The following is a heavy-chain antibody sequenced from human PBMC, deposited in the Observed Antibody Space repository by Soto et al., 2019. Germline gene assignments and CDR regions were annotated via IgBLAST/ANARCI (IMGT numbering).Heavy chain of an antibody. CDR1: GGSFSGYY. J-gene: IGHJ3*02. CDR2: INHSGST. V-gene: IGHV4-34*01. Sequence: KTSETLSLTCAVYGGSFSGYYWSWIRQPPGKGLEWIGEINHSGSTNYNPSLKSRVTISVDTSKNQFSLKLSSVTAADTAVYYCERDPWVVKGAFDIWGQGTMVTVSS. CDR3: ERDPWVVKGAFDI. D-gene: IGHD2-15*01.